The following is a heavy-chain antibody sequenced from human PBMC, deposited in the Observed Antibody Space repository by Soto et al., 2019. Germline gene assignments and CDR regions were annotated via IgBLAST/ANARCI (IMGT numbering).Heavy chain of an antibody. V-gene: IGHV3-11*01. Sequence: GGSLRLSCAASGYTFSDYYMSWIRQAPGKGLEWISYIDTSGTKIYYADSVKGRFTITRDNAKNSLYLEMNSLRDEDTAVYYCASHYDMWSGYLSPVDYWGPGTLVTVSS. J-gene: IGHJ4*02. D-gene: IGHD3-3*01. CDR2: IDTSGTKI. CDR3: ASHYDMWSGYLSPVDY. CDR1: GYTFSDYY.